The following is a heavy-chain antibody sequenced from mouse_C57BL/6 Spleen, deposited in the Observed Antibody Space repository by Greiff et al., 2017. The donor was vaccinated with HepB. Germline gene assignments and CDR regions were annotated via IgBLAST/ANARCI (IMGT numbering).Heavy chain of an antibody. CDR2: INPGSGGT. V-gene: IGHV1-54*01. J-gene: IGHJ4*01. D-gene: IGHD3-2*02. CDR1: GYTFTNYL. CDR3: RSGYVLYYAMDY. Sequence: QVQLQQSGAELVRPGTSVKVSCKASGYTFTNYLIEWVKQRPGQGLEWIGVINPGSGGTNYNEKFKGKATLTADKSSSTAYMQFSSLTSEDSAVYFCRSGYVLYYAMDYWGQGTSVPVSS.